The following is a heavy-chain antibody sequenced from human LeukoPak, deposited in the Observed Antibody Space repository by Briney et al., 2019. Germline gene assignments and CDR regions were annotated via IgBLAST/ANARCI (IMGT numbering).Heavy chain of an antibody. Sequence: ASVKVSCKASGYTFTSYDINWVRQATGQGLEWMGWMNPNSGNTGYAQKFQGRVTMTRNTSISTAYMELSSLRSDDTAVYYCARARYDFWSGSFDPWGQGTLVTVSS. J-gene: IGHJ5*02. D-gene: IGHD3-3*01. CDR1: GYTFTSYD. CDR2: MNPNSGNT. CDR3: ARARYDFWSGSFDP. V-gene: IGHV1-8*01.